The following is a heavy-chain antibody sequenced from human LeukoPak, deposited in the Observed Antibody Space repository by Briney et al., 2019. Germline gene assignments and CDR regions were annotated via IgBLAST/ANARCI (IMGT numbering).Heavy chain of an antibody. CDR1: GDSIRSSSYN. D-gene: IGHD1-14*01. CDR2: IYYSGST. CDR3: AKTISFRVDY. V-gene: IGHV4-39*01. Sequence: SETLSLTCTFSGDSIRSSSYNWGWLRQSPGKGLEWIASIYYSGSTYYNPSLKSRVNISVDTSQSQLSLNLRSVTAADPAVYYCAKTISFRVDYLGQGTLVTVS. J-gene: IGHJ4*02.